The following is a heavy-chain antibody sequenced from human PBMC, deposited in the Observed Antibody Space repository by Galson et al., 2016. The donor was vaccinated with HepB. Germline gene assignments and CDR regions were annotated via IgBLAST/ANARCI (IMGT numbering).Heavy chain of an antibody. CDR2: ISGRADST. CDR1: GFTFSSYA. Sequence: SLRLSCAASGFTFSSYAMTWVRQAPGKGLEWISVISGRADSTNYADSVKGRFVIPRDNAKNTLFLQMNNLSIADTALYYCAKEMGGAPRIFAVWGLGTLVTVSS. CDR3: AKEMGGAPRIFAV. V-gene: IGHV3-23*01. D-gene: IGHD1-26*01. J-gene: IGHJ4*02.